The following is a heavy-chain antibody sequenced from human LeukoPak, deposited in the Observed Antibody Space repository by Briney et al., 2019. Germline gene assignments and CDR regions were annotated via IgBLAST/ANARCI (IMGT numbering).Heavy chain of an antibody. D-gene: IGHD6-6*01. CDR1: GGSLNSYY. CDR3: ARGSWQLADEVY. J-gene: IGHJ4*02. CDR2: IYYIGST. V-gene: IGHV4-59*12. Sequence: SETLSLTCTVSGGSLNSYYWSWIRQPPGKVRECMGNIYYIGSTYYNPSLNSGVTIYVDPSKSQFSLTRSSVSAADTAVYYCARGSWQLADEVYWGRGTLVTVSS.